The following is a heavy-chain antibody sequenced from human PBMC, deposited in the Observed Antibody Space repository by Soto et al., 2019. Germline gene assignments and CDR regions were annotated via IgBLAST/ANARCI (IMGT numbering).Heavy chain of an antibody. J-gene: IGHJ4*02. CDR2: IKSKTDGGTT. V-gene: IGHV3-15*07. Sequence: EVQLVESGGGLVKPGGSLRLSCAASGFTFSNAWMNWVRQAPGKGLEWVGRIKSKTDGGTTDYAAPVKGRFTISRDDSKNTLYPQMNSLKTEDTAVYYCTTRIEDYYDSSGYYLFDYWGQGTLVTVSS. CDR3: TTRIEDYYDSSGYYLFDY. D-gene: IGHD3-22*01. CDR1: GFTFSNAW.